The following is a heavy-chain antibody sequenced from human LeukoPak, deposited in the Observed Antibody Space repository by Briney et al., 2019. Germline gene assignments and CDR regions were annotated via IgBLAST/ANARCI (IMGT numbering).Heavy chain of an antibody. J-gene: IGHJ3*02. CDR3: ARVSVGFLEWLLHDKCDAFDI. Sequence: ASVKVSCKASGYTFTGYYMHWVRQAPGQGLEWMGRINPNSGGTNYAQKFQGRVTMTRDTSISTAYMELSRLRSDDTAVYYCARVSVGFLEWLLHDKCDAFDIWGQGTMVTVS. D-gene: IGHD3-3*01. CDR1: GYTFTGYY. CDR2: INPNSGGT. V-gene: IGHV1-2*06.